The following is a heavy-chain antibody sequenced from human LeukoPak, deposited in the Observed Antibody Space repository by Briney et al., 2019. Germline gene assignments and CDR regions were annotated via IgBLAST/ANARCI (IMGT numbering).Heavy chain of an antibody. J-gene: IGHJ5*02. D-gene: IGHD3-22*01. Sequence: SVKVSCKASGGTFSSYAISWVRQAPGQGLEWMGRIIPILGIANYAQKFQGRVTITADKSTGTAYMELSSLRSEDTAVYYCAREVDGSSGSYNWFDPWGQGTLVTVSS. V-gene: IGHV1-69*04. CDR3: AREVDGSSGSYNWFDP. CDR2: IIPILGIA. CDR1: GGTFSSYA.